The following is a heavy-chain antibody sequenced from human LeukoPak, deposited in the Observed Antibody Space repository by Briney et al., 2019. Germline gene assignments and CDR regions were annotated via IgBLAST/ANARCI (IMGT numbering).Heavy chain of an antibody. CDR1: GGSFSGYY. CDR3: ARGGRQQLTPYYFDY. J-gene: IGHJ4*02. CDR2: INHSGST. Sequence: SETLSLTCAVYGGSFSGYYWSWIRQPPGKGLEWIGEINHSGSTNYNPSLKSRVTISVDTSKNQFSLKLSSVTAADTAVYYCARGGRQQLTPYYFDYWGQGILVTVSS. D-gene: IGHD6-13*01. V-gene: IGHV4-34*01.